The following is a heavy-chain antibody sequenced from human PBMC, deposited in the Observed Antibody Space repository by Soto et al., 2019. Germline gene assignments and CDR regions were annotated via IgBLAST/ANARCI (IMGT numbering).Heavy chain of an antibody. D-gene: IGHD2-21*02. CDR1: GDSIRSGNHY. Sequence: PSETLSLTCTVSGDSIRSGNHYWGWIRQPPGKGLEWIGYIYYSGSTYYSPSLKSRVTISVDTSKNQFSLKLNSVTAADTAVFYCARVHVMVVTGSTFDYWGHGTLVTVSS. CDR2: IYYSGST. CDR3: ARVHVMVVTGSTFDY. J-gene: IGHJ4*03. V-gene: IGHV4-30-4*01.